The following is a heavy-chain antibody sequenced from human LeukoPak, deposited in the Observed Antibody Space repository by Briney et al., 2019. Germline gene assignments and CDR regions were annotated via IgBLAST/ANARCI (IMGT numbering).Heavy chain of an antibody. CDR2: INPNSGGT. CDR1: GYTFTGSY. D-gene: IGHD3-16*01. Sequence: GASVKVSCKASGYTFTGSYMHWVRQAPGQGLEWMGWINPNSGGTNYAQKFQGRVTMTRDTSISTAYMELSRLRSDDTAVYYCARGEAEVADAFDIWGQGTMVTVSS. CDR3: ARGEAEVADAFDI. V-gene: IGHV1-2*02. J-gene: IGHJ3*02.